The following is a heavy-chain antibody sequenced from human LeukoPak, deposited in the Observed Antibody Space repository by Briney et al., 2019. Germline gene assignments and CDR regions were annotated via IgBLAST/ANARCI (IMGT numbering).Heavy chain of an antibody. CDR1: GGTFSSYA. CDR3: ASINAYYYYYMDV. CDR2: IIPIFGTA. J-gene: IGHJ6*03. V-gene: IGHV1-69*05. D-gene: IGHD2-8*01. Sequence: GSSVKVSCKAPGGTFSSYAISWVRQATGQGLEWMGGIIPIFGTANYAQKFQGRVTITTDESTSTAYMELSSLRSEDTAVYYCASINAYYYYYMDVWGKGTTVTVSS.